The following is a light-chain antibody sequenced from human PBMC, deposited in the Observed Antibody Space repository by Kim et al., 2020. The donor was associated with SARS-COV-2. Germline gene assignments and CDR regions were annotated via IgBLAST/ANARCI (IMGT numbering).Light chain of an antibody. CDR3: QQRTSRPPLT. J-gene: IGKJ4*01. CDR2: DAS. Sequence: EIVLTQSPDTLYLSPGERATLSCRASQSIDNDLAWYQHKPGQAPRLLIYDASARATDIPARFSGSGSGTDFTLAISSLEPEDFAVYYCQQRTSRPPLTFGGGTKVDIK. CDR1: QSIDND. V-gene: IGKV3-11*01.